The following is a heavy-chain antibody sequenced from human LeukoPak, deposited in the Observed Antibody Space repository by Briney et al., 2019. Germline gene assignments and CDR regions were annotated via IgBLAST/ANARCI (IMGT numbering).Heavy chain of an antibody. J-gene: IGHJ3*01. V-gene: IGHV1-2*02. Sequence: ASVKVSCKASGYTFTDYYMHWVRQAPGQGLEWMGWINPNSGGTNYAQKFQGRVTMTRDTSISTAYMELSRLRSDDTAVYYCARYYYDTSSVFDVWGQGTSGSVSS. CDR1: GYTFTDYY. CDR3: ARYYYDTSSVFDV. CDR2: INPNSGGT. D-gene: IGHD3-22*01.